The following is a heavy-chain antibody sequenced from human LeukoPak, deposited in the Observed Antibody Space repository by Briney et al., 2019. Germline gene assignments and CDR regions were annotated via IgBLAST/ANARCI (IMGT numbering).Heavy chain of an antibody. Sequence: GGSLRLSCAASGFTFSNVWMSWVRQAPGKGLDWVGRIKSKTDGGTTDYAAPVNGRFTISRDDSKNTLYLQINSLKTEGTAGYYCTTANRWEFSFAYWGQGTLVTVSS. J-gene: IGHJ4*02. CDR2: IKSKTDGGTT. D-gene: IGHD1-26*01. CDR3: TTANRWEFSFAY. V-gene: IGHV3-15*01. CDR1: GFTFSNVW.